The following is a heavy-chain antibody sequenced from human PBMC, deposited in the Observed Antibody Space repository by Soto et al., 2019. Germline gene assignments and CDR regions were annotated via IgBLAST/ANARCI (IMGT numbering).Heavy chain of an antibody. CDR1: GGSFSGYY. J-gene: IGHJ4*02. V-gene: IGHV4-34*01. CDR2: INHSGST. Sequence: KPSETLSLTCAVYGGSFSGYYWSWIRQPPGKGLEWIGEINHSGSTNYNPSLKSRVTISVDTSKNQFPLKLSSVTAADTAVYYCARGYYDILTGYSPLNYWGQGTLVTVSS. D-gene: IGHD3-9*01. CDR3: ARGYYDILTGYSPLNY.